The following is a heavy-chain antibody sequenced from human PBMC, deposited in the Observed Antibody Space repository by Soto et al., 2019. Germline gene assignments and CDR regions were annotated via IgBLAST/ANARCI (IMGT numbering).Heavy chain of an antibody. V-gene: IGHV4-34*01. J-gene: IGHJ4*02. Sequence: QVQLQQWGAGLLKPSETLSLNCAVTGGSLSGYYWSWIRQPPGKGLEWIGEVKDGGHTNYSPSLRGRVPISSDTSNYQFSLRLNSVTAADTGVYYCARGQEGVVATHWDQGSLVTVSS. D-gene: IGHD5-12*01. CDR3: ARGQEGVVATH. CDR1: GGSLSGYY. CDR2: VKDGGHT.